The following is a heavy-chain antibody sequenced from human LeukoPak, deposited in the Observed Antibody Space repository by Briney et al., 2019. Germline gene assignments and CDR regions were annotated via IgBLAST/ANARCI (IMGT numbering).Heavy chain of an antibody. CDR1: GASISGSGYY. Sequence: SETLSLTCAVSGASISGSGYYLGWIRQPPGKGLEWIGNIYYTGSTYYNASLQSRVTISIDMSKNQFSLRLSSVTAADTAMYYCVKSGGYGLIGYWGQGTLVTVSS. CDR2: IYYTGST. D-gene: IGHD6-19*01. CDR3: VKSGGYGLIGY. J-gene: IGHJ4*02. V-gene: IGHV4-39*01.